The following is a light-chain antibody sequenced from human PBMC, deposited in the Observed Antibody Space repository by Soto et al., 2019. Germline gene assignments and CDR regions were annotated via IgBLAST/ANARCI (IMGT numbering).Light chain of an antibody. Sequence: DIQMTQSPSTLSASVGDRVSINCRASQSISACLAWYQQKPGKAPRLLIYKASTLEIGVPSRFSGSGSGTEFTLTISSLQSEDSAVYYCQQYNYWPWTSGQGTKVDIK. CDR1: QSISAC. CDR2: KAS. CDR3: QQYNYWPWT. V-gene: IGKV1-5*03. J-gene: IGKJ1*01.